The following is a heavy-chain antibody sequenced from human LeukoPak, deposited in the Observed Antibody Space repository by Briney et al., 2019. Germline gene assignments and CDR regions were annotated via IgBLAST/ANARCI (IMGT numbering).Heavy chain of an antibody. CDR3: AKDSLSSYYYMDV. CDR1: GFTFSSYG. D-gene: IGHD6-6*01. V-gene: IGHV3-30*02. J-gene: IGHJ6*03. CDR2: IWYGGSNK. Sequence: GGSLRLSCAASGFTFSSYGMHWVRQAPGKGLEWVAVIWYGGSNKYYADSVKGRFTISRDNSKNTLYLQMNSLRAEDTAVYYCAKDSLSSYYYMDVWGKGTTVTVSS.